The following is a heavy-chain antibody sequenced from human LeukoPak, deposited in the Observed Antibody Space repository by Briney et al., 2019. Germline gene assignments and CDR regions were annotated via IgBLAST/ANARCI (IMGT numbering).Heavy chain of an antibody. CDR1: GYSFTNYW. D-gene: IGHD3-3*01. CDR2: IYPGDSDT. CDR3: ATTSDFRAARFDP. J-gene: IGHJ5*02. V-gene: IGHV5-51*01. Sequence: GESLKISCKGSGYSFTNYWIGWVRQMPGKGLEWMGIIYPGDSDTRYSPSFQGQVTISADKSTSSAYLQWSSLKASDTAMYYCATTSDFRAARFDPWGQGTLVTVSS.